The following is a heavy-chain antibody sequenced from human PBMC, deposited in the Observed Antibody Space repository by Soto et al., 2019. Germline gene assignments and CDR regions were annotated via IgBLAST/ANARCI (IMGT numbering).Heavy chain of an antibody. Sequence: EVQLLESGGGLVQPGGSLRLSCAASGFTFSSYAMSWVRQAPGKGLEWVSAISGSGGSTYYADSVKGRFTISRDNSKNPLYLQMNSLRAEDTAVYYCAKIPHSSSWYLDAFDIWGQGTMVTVFS. J-gene: IGHJ3*02. D-gene: IGHD6-13*01. CDR2: ISGSGGST. CDR3: AKIPHSSSWYLDAFDI. V-gene: IGHV3-23*01. CDR1: GFTFSSYA.